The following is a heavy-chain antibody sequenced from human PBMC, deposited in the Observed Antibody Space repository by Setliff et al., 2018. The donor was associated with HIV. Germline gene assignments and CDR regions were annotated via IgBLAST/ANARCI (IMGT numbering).Heavy chain of an antibody. CDR3: VRDSRFSSDYGDFDY. CDR2: INQSGNT. Sequence: SETLSLTCTVYGGSFSGYYWSWIRQPPGMGLEWIGEINQSGNTNYNPSLKSRVTISADPSKNQFSLKLSSVTAADTAVYYGVRDSRFSSDYGDFDYWGQGALVTVSS. CDR1: GGSFSGYY. D-gene: IGHD3-22*01. J-gene: IGHJ4*02. V-gene: IGHV4-34*01.